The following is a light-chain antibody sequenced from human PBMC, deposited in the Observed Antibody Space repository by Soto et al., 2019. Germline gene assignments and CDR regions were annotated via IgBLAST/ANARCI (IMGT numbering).Light chain of an antibody. V-gene: IGKV3-15*01. Sequence: EIVMTQSPATLSVSPGERAIVSCRASQSVGDNLAWYQQTPGRAPRLLIYGASIRATGVPVRFSGSGSWTEFTLTISSLQSEDFAVYYCQQYDYWPPYTFGQGTKVEIK. CDR2: GAS. J-gene: IGKJ2*01. CDR3: QQYDYWPPYT. CDR1: QSVGDN.